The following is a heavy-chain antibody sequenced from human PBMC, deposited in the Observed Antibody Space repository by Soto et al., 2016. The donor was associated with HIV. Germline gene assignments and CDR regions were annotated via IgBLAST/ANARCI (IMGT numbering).Heavy chain of an antibody. CDR1: GFTFSSYS. CDR3: ARGRGRGPSGTYGGGFDP. CDR2: ISIGSTI. D-gene: IGHD1-26*01. V-gene: IGHV3-48*01. Sequence: EEQLVESGGQWVQPGGSLRLSCVASGFTFSSYSMNWVRQAPGKGLEWIAYISIGSTIYYADSVKDRFTISRDNAKNSLYLQMNSLRSDDTAVYYCARGRGRGPSGTYGGGFDPWGQGTLVTVSS. J-gene: IGHJ5*02.